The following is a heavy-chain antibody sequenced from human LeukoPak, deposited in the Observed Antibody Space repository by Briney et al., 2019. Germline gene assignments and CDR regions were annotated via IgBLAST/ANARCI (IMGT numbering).Heavy chain of an antibody. J-gene: IGHJ5*02. D-gene: IGHD1-26*01. CDR3: ARALGGELHNWFDP. CDR1: GYTFTGYG. CDR2: ISAYNGNT. V-gene: IGHV1-18*01. Sequence: ASVKVSCKASGYTFTGYGISWVRQAPGQGLEWMGWISAYNGNTNYAQKLQGRVTMTTDTSTSTASMELRSLRSDDTAVYYCARALGGELHNWFDPWGQGTLVTVSS.